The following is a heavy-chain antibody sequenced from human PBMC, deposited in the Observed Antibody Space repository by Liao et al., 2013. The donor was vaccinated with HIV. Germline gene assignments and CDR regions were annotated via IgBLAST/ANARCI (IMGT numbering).Heavy chain of an antibody. Sequence: QVQLQESGPGLVKPSETLSLTCTVSGGSINSKFWSWIRQPPGKGLEWIGEIYHSGSSNYNPSLKSRVTISVDTSKNQFSLRLSSVTAADTAVYYCARGRGTSAFDIWGQGTMVTVSS. V-gene: IGHV4-59*12. CDR3: ARGRGTSAFDI. CDR1: GGSINSKF. CDR2: IYHSGSS. D-gene: IGHD1-1*01. J-gene: IGHJ3*02.